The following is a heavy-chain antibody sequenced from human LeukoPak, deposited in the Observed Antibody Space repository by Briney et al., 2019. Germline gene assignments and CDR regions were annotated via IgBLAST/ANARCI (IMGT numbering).Heavy chain of an antibody. CDR1: GFTFSSYA. Sequence: PGGSLRLSCAGSGFTFSSYAMSWVRQAPGKGLEWVSAISGSGGSTYYADSVKGRFTISRDNSKNTLYLQMNSLRAEDTAVYYCARDWFSSSWFPSPYYYYGMDVWGQGTTVTVSS. CDR3: ARDWFSSSWFPSPYYYYGMDV. V-gene: IGHV3-23*01. CDR2: ISGSGGST. J-gene: IGHJ6*02. D-gene: IGHD6-13*01.